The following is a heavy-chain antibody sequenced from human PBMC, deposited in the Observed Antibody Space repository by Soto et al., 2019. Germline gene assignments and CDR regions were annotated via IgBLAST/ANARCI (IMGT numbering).Heavy chain of an antibody. Sequence: EVRLMESGGGLVQPGGSLRLSCAASGFIVSSNYMTWVRQAPGKGLEWVSLLYSGGATHYAASVKGRFTISSHSSQNTLFLQMNSLRTGDTATYYCVRGRYGSEIHWGQGTKVTVSS. V-gene: IGHV3-53*04. D-gene: IGHD3-10*01. J-gene: IGHJ4*02. CDR1: GFIVSSNY. CDR2: LYSGGAT. CDR3: VRGRYGSEIH.